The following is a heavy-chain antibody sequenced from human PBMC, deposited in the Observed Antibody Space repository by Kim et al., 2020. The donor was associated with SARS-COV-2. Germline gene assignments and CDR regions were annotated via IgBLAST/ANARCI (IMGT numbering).Heavy chain of an antibody. J-gene: IGHJ6*02. D-gene: IGHD3-10*01. CDR3: ARDFRRKSSGSPTTYGMDV. V-gene: IGHV3-53*01. Sequence: GRFTISRDNSKNTLYLQMNSLRAEDTAVYYCARDFRRKSSGSPTTYGMDVWGQGTTVTVSS.